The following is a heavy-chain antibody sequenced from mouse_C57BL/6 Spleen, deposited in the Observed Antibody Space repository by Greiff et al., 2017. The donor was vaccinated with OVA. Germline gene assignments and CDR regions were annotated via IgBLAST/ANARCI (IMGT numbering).Heavy chain of an antibody. D-gene: IGHD2-4*01. CDR2: IYPRSGNT. CDR1: GYTFTSYG. V-gene: IGHV1-81*01. Sequence: QVQLQQSGAELARPGASVKLSCKASGYTFTSYGISWVKQRTGQGLEWIGEIYPRSGNTYYNEKFKGKATLTADKSSSTAYMELRSLTSEDSAVYFCARGADYDGDGFAYWGQGTLVTVSA. J-gene: IGHJ3*01. CDR3: ARGADYDGDGFAY.